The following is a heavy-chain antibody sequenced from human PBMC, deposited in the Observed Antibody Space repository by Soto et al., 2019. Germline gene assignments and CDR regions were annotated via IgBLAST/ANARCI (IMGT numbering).Heavy chain of an antibody. CDR1: GFTFSSYS. Sequence: GGSLRLSCAASGFTFSSYSMNWVRQAPGKGLEWVPSISSSSSYIYYADSVKGRFTISRDNAKNSLYLQMNSLRAEDTAVYYCARDDYGDYVLHYYYGMDVWGQGTTVTVSS. CDR2: ISSSSSYI. CDR3: ARDDYGDYVLHYYYGMDV. D-gene: IGHD4-17*01. J-gene: IGHJ6*02. V-gene: IGHV3-21*01.